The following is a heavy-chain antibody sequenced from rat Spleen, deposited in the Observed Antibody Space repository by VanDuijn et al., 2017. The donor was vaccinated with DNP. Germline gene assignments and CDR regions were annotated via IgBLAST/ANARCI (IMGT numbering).Heavy chain of an antibody. Sequence: EVQLVESGGGLVPPGRSLKLSCAASGFTFSDYYMAWVRPAPTKGLEWVAYIGSDGYAPYYGDSVKGRFTISRDNAKSTLYLQMNSLRSEDMATYYCIRWNSGHFDYWGQGVMVTVSS. V-gene: IGHV5-22*01. CDR3: IRWNSGHFDY. CDR2: IGSDGYAP. CDR1: GFTFSDYY. D-gene: IGHD4-3*01. J-gene: IGHJ2*01.